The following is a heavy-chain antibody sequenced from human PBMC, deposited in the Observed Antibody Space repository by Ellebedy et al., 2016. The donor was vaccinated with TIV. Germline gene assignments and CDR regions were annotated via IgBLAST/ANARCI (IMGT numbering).Heavy chain of an antibody. CDR2: ISNGGDST. CDR3: VKRSLCAEGSCSFDF. CDR1: GFTFGNHG. J-gene: IGHJ4*02. D-gene: IGHD3-3*01. Sequence: GGSLRLXXAASGFTFGNHGMTWVRQAPGKGLEWVSAISNGGDSTFSADSVKGRFTISRDNSKNTLYLQMNSLRAEDTALYYCVKRSLCAEGSCSFDFWGQGTLVTVSS. V-gene: IGHV3-23*01.